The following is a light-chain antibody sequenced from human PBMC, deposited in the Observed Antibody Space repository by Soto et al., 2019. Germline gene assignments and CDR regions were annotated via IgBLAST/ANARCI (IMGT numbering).Light chain of an antibody. Sequence: QSVLTQPASVSGSPGQSITISCTGTSSDIGGYNYVYWYQQRPGKAPKLMISDVSNRPSGVSNRFSGSKSGNTASLTISGLQAEDEADYYCSSHTSSSTLVVFGGGTKLTVL. J-gene: IGLJ2*01. CDR1: SSDIGGYNY. CDR2: DVS. CDR3: SSHTSSSTLVV. V-gene: IGLV2-14*01.